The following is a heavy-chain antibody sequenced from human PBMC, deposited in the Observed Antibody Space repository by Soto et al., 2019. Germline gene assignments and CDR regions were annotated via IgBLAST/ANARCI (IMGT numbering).Heavy chain of an antibody. J-gene: IGHJ4*01. D-gene: IGHD3-22*01. CDR3: AKATRLSHFSYDSSGSYFDF. Sequence: PGGSLRLSCAVSGFSFGSYGMHWVRQAPGKGLERVAVISYDGSNIYYADSVKGRFSISRDNSKSTVSLHMNSLRVEDTAIYYCAKATRLSHFSYDSSGSYFDFCGQGTLVTVSS. CDR1: GFSFGSYG. V-gene: IGHV3-30*18. CDR2: ISYDGSNI.